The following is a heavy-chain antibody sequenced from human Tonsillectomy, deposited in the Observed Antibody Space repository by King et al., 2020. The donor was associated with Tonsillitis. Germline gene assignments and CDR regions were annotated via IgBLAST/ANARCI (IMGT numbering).Heavy chain of an antibody. V-gene: IGHV3-30-3*01. CDR3: IGDYESPITRRVY. CDR1: GFTFSLYV. J-gene: IGHJ4*02. CDR2: MPNDGNNK. Sequence: QLVQSGGGVVQPGRSLRLSCAASGFTFSLYVMHWVRQAPGKGLEWVAIMPNDGNNKYYADSVKGRFTISRDNSKNTLYLQMNSLRADDTAVYCCIGDYESPITRRVYWGQGTLVTVSS. D-gene: IGHD4-17*01.